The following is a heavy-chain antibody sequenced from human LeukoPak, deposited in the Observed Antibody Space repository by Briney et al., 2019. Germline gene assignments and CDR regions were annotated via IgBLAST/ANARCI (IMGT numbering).Heavy chain of an antibody. D-gene: IGHD1-26*01. CDR3: ARGGFRVGATDTGDY. CDR2: IIPIFGTA. Sequence: SVKVSCKASGGTFSSYAISWVRQAPGQGLEWMGGIIPIFGTANYAQKFQGRVTITADESTSTAYMELSSLRSEDTAVYYCARGGFRVGATDTGDYWGQGTLVTVSS. J-gene: IGHJ4*02. CDR1: GGTFSSYA. V-gene: IGHV1-69*01.